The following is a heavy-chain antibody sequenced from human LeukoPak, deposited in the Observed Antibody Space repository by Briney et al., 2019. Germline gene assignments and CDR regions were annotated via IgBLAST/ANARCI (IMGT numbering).Heavy chain of an antibody. CDR2: ISGSGGST. V-gene: IGHV3-23*01. J-gene: IGHJ6*02. D-gene: IGHD6-13*01. CDR3: AKDYRGSSTYYYYYYGMDV. CDR1: GFTFSSYA. Sequence: GGSLRLSCAASGFTFSSYAMSWVRQAPGMGLEWVSAISGSGGSTYYADSVKGRFTISRDNSKNTLYLQMNSLRAEDTAVYYCAKDYRGSSTYYYYYYGMDVWGQGTTVTVSS.